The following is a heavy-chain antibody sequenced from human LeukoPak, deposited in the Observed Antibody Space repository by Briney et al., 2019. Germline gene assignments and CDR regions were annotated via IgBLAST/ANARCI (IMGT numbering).Heavy chain of an antibody. Sequence: GGSLRLSCAASGFTYSSYSMNWVRQAPGKGLEWVSSISSSSSYIYYADSVKGRFTISRDNAKNSLYLQMNSLRAEDTAVYYCARAHYDILTGPNYFDYWGQGTLVTVSS. CDR3: ARAHYDILTGPNYFDY. D-gene: IGHD3-9*01. CDR1: GFTYSSYS. J-gene: IGHJ4*02. V-gene: IGHV3-21*01. CDR2: ISSSSSYI.